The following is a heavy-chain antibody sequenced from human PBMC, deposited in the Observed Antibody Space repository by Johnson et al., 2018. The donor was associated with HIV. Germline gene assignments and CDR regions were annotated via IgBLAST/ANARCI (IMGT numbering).Heavy chain of an antibody. CDR3: RSWGSSGYYAPFYHDAFDI. CDR2: IRSKTAGGTI. CDR1: GMAFSDLW. J-gene: IGHJ3*02. Sequence: VQLVESGGGLVKPGGSLTVSCAASGMAFSDLWMNWVRQAPGKGLEWVGRIRSKTAGGTIEYAAPVKGRFTISRDDSKNTLYLQMNSLKTEDTAVYYCRSWGSSGYYAPFYHDAFDIWGQGTMVTVSS. D-gene: IGHD3-22*01. V-gene: IGHV3-15*01.